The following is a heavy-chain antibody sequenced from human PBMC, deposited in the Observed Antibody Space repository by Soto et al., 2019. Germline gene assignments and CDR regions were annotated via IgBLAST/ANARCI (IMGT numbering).Heavy chain of an antibody. CDR2: IYPGDSNT. CDR3: ARHAYDFWIGHPNRRYYYGMAV. Sequence: GESLKISCKGSGYSFTSYWIGWVRQMPGKGLEWMGIIYPGDSNTRYSPSLQGQVTISVDKSISTAYLQWSSLKATDTAMYYCARHAYDFWIGHPNRRYYYGMAVWGQGTTVTVSS. J-gene: IGHJ6*02. D-gene: IGHD3-3*01. CDR1: GYSFTSYW. V-gene: IGHV5-51*01.